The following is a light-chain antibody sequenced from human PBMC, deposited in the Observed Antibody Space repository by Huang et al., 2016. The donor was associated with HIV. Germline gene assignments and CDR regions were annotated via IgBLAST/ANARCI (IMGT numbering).Light chain of an antibody. V-gene: IGKV1-17*03. CDR3: LQHENFHLPT. Sequence: DIQVTQSPSAMSASVGDRVTITCRTNQDIFDYFAWFQQKPGKAPKRLIYGVSSLQSGVSSRFSGSGSGTEFTLTISSLQPEDSATYYCLQHENFHLPTFGQGTKV. CDR2: GVS. J-gene: IGKJ1*01. CDR1: QDIFDY.